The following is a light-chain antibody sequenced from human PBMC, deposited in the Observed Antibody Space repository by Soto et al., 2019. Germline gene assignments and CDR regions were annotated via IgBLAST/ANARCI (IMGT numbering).Light chain of an antibody. V-gene: IGKV3-15*01. CDR3: QQYNNWPLT. J-gene: IGKJ4*01. CDR1: QSVTSN. Sequence: EIVMTQSPATLSVSPGERAALSCRASQSVTSNLAWYQQKPGQAPRLLIYGASTRATGIPARFSGSGSGTEFTHTISSLQSGDFAVYYCQQYNNWPLTFGGGTKVEIK. CDR2: GAS.